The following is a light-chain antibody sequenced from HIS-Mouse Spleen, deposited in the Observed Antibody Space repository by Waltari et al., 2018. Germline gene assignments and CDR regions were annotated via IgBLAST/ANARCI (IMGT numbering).Light chain of an antibody. CDR3: QSADSSGTYVV. CDR1: ALPKPS. V-gene: IGLV3-25*03. Sequence: SYELTQPPSVSVSPGQTARITCTGDALPKPSAYWYQQKPGQAPVLVIYKERERPSGIPERFSGSSSGTTVTLTISGVQAEDEADYYCQSADSSGTYVVFGGGTKLTVL. J-gene: IGLJ2*01. CDR2: KER.